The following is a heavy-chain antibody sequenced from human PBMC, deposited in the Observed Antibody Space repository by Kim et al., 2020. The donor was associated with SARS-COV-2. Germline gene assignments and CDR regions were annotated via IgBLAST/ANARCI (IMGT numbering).Heavy chain of an antibody. V-gene: IGHV1-18*01. CDR2: ISPYNGKT. CDR3: ARSSSVDV. Sequence: ASVKVSCKASGYTFTSYGITWVRQAPGQGLEWVAWISPYNGKTKNAQKLQGRVTMTTDTSTSTAYMELRSLTSDDTAVYYCARSSSVDVWGQGTTVTVSS. CDR1: GYTFTSYG. J-gene: IGHJ6*02.